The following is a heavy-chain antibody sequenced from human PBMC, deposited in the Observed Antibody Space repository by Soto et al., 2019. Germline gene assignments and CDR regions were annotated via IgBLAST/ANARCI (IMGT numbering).Heavy chain of an antibody. CDR1: EFTFSVYS. J-gene: IGHJ6*02. D-gene: IGHD3-10*01. Sequence: DVQLEESGGGLVKPGGPLRLSCVASEFTFSVYSMNWVRQAPGKGLEWVSSISSGSSYIYYADSVKGRFTISRDNDKSSLFLHMNSLRVDDTAVYYCTRDRVQIRGGYYHYYGMDVWGQGTTVTVSS. CDR3: TRDRVQIRGGYYHYYGMDV. CDR2: ISSGSSYI. V-gene: IGHV3-21*02.